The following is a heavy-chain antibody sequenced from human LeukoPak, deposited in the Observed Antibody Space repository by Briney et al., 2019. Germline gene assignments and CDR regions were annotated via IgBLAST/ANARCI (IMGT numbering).Heavy chain of an antibody. J-gene: IGHJ4*02. Sequence: GGSLRLSCAASGFTFSNAWMSWVRQAPGKGLEWVGRIKSKTDGGTTDYAAPVKGRFTISRDDSKNTLYLQMNSLKTEDTAVYYCTTSFFDWLLIFDYWGQGTLVAVSS. CDR3: TTSFFDWLLIFDY. D-gene: IGHD3-9*01. V-gene: IGHV3-15*01. CDR1: GFTFSNAW. CDR2: IKSKTDGGTT.